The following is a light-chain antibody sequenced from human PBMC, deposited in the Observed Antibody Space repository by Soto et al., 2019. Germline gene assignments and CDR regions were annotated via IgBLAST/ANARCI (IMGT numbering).Light chain of an antibody. J-gene: IGKJ1*01. CDR2: AAS. Sequence: DIQMTQSPFSLYASLGDRVSITCRASQSISSYLNWYQQKPGKAPKVLIYAASSLQSGVPSRFSGSGSGTDFTLTIRSLQPEDVATYYCQQTYNTPPTFGQGTKVDI. CDR1: QSISSY. CDR3: QQTYNTPPT. V-gene: IGKV1-39*01.